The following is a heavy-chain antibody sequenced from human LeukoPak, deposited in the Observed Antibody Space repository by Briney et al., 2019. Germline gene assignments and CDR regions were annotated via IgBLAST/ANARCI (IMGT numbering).Heavy chain of an antibody. V-gene: IGHV4-4*07. D-gene: IGHD3-10*01. J-gene: IGHJ6*02. CDR3: ARGRSVVRGVIYYYYGMDV. Sequence: SETLSLTCTVSGGSISSYYWSWIRQPAGKGLEWIGRIYTSGSTNYNPSLKSRVTMSVDTSKNQFSLKLSSVTAADTAVYYCARGRSVVRGVIYYYYGMDVWGQGTTVTVSS. CDR1: GGSISSYY. CDR2: IYTSGST.